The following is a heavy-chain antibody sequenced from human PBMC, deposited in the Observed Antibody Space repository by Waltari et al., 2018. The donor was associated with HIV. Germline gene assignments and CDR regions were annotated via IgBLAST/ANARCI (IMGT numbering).Heavy chain of an antibody. CDR1: GGSISSGGYY. CDR2: IYYRGRT. V-gene: IGHV4-31*03. J-gene: IGHJ3*02. Sequence: QVQLQESGPGLVKPSQTLSLTCTVSGGSISSGGYYWSWIRQHTGKGLEWIAYIYYRGRTYYNPALKSRVTIAVDTSKNQCSLKLSSVTAADTAVYYCARVSPDFWSGVSFDIWGQGIMVTVSS. D-gene: IGHD3-3*01. CDR3: ARVSPDFWSGVSFDI.